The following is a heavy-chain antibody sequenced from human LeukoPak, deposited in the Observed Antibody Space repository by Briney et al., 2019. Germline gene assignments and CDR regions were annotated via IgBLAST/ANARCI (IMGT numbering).Heavy chain of an antibody. J-gene: IGHJ5*02. D-gene: IGHD2-2*02. Sequence: SETLSLTCTVSGGSMSNYWWNWIRQPPGKGLEWIGYIYYDGSTCYNPALNSRVTISIDTSKNQFSLKLNSVTAADTAVYYCARRLCSSLTCNIGPSGNWLDPWGQGTLVTVSS. V-gene: IGHV4-59*08. CDR2: IYYDGST. CDR1: GGSMSNYW. CDR3: ARRLCSSLTCNIGPSGNWLDP.